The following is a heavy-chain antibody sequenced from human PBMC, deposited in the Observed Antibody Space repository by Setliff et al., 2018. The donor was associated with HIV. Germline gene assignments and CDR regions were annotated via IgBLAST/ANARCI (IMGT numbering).Heavy chain of an antibody. CDR2: IYQTGNT. CDR3: ARQAWHYDRDGYFIDY. Sequence: SETLSLTCSVSGYSISNGYYWGWIRQPPGKGLEWVGTIYQTGNTYYSPSLKSRVTVSMDMSRNQFSVKLNSSTAADTAVYYCARQAWHYDRDGYFIDYWGQGMLVTVSS. J-gene: IGHJ4*02. CDR1: GYSISNGYY. V-gene: IGHV4-38-2*02. D-gene: IGHD3-22*01.